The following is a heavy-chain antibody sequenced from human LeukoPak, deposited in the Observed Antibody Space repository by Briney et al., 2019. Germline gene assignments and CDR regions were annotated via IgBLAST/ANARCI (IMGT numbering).Heavy chain of an antibody. CDR1: GYTFTTYA. D-gene: IGHD1-7*01. CDR3: ARGGGTGTTGRIDY. CDR2: INTDTGNP. Sequence: ASVKVSCKASGYTFTTYAMNWVRQAPGQGLEWMGWINTDTGNPTYAQGFTGRFVFSLDTSVSTAYLQISSLKAEDTAVYYCARGGGTGTTGRIDYWGQGTLVTVSS. J-gene: IGHJ4*02. V-gene: IGHV7-4-1*02.